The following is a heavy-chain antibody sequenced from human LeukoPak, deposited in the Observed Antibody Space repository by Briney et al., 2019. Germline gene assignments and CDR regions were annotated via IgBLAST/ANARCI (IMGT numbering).Heavy chain of an antibody. D-gene: IGHD3-16*02. V-gene: IGHV3-23*01. Sequence: GGSLRLSCAASGFTFSSYAMSWVRQAPGKGLEWVSAISGSGGSTYYADSVKGRFTISRDNSKNTLYLQMNSLRAEDTAVYYCAEVSYYYYGMDVWGQGTTVTVSS. CDR3: AEVSYYYYGMDV. J-gene: IGHJ6*02. CDR1: GFTFSSYA. CDR2: ISGSGGST.